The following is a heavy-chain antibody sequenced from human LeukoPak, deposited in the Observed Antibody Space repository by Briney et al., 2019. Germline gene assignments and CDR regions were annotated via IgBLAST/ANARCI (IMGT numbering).Heavy chain of an antibody. Sequence: GGSLRLSCAASGFTFSSYWMSWVRQAPGKGLEWVANIKQDGSEKYYVDSVKGRFTISRDNAKNSLYLQMNSLRAEDTAVYYCARIAVAGLYYYYYMDVWGKGTTVTISS. CDR1: GFTFSSYW. J-gene: IGHJ6*03. V-gene: IGHV3-7*01. CDR3: ARIAVAGLYYYYYMDV. D-gene: IGHD6-19*01. CDR2: IKQDGSEK.